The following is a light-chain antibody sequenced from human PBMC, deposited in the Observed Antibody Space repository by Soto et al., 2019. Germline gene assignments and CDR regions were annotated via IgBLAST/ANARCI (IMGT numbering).Light chain of an antibody. Sequence: IVMTQSPAPLSLSPGERATLSCRASQRISGYLGWYQQKPGQAPRLLIYDASNRATGIPVRFSGSGSGTDYTLTITNLEPEDFAIYYCQQRSSWPWTFGQGTKVDI. J-gene: IGKJ1*01. V-gene: IGKV3-11*01. CDR1: QRISGY. CDR3: QQRSSWPWT. CDR2: DAS.